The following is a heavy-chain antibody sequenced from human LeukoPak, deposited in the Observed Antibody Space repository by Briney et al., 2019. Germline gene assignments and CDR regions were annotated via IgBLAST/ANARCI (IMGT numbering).Heavy chain of an antibody. Sequence: TGGSLRLSCAASGFTFNDYAMHWVRQAPGKGLEWVSGISWSSGSIGYADSVKGRFTISRDNAKNSLYLQMNTLRAEDTALHYCAKGIFFYGSGSYHDNPFDYWGQGTLVTVSS. V-gene: IGHV3-9*01. D-gene: IGHD3-10*01. J-gene: IGHJ4*02. CDR2: ISWSSGSI. CDR1: GFTFNDYA. CDR3: AKGIFFYGSGSYHDNPFDY.